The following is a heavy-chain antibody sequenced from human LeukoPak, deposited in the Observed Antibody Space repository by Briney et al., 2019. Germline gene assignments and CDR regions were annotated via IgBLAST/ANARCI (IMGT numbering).Heavy chain of an antibody. J-gene: IGHJ6*03. Sequence: PGGSLRLSCAASGFTFSRYAMSWVRQAPGKGLEWVSAISGSGGSTYYADSVKGRFTISRDNSKNTLYLQMNSLRAEDTAVYYCAKDLLVELRFYYSYYKDVWGKGTTVTVSS. CDR2: ISGSGGST. CDR3: AKDLLVELRFYYSYYKDV. CDR1: GFTFSRYA. D-gene: IGHD1-7*01. V-gene: IGHV3-23*01.